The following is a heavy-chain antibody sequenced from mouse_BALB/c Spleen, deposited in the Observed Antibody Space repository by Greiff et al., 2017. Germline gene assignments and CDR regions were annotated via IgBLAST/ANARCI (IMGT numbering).Heavy chain of an antibody. Sequence: EVKLVESGGGLVQPGGSRKLSCAASGFTFSSFGMHWVRQAPEKGLEWVAYISSGSSTIYYADTVKGRFTISRDNPKNTLFLQMTSLRSEDTAMYYCARSDYDYGDYWGQGTTLTVSS. V-gene: IGHV5-17*02. D-gene: IGHD2-4*01. CDR3: ARSDYDYGDY. CDR2: ISSGSSTI. J-gene: IGHJ2*01. CDR1: GFTFSSFG.